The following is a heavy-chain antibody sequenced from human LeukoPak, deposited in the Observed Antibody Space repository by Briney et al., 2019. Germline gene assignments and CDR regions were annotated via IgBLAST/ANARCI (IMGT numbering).Heavy chain of an antibody. V-gene: IGHV1-69*05. CDR1: GGTFSNYA. J-gene: IGHJ6*03. Sequence: GASVKVSCKASGGTFSNYAITWMRQAPGQGLEWMGRIITIFGTGNYAQKSQGRVTITTDESTSTVYMELSSLRSEDTAVYYCAREGLYYSMDVWGKGTTVTVSS. CDR3: AREGLYYSMDV. CDR2: IITIFGTG.